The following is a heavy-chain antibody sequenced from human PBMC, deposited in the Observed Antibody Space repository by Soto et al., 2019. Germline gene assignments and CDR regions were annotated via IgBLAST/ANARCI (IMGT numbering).Heavy chain of an antibody. Sequence: QLQLQESGPGLVEPSETLSLTCTVSGGSISSSSYYWGWIRQPPGKGLEWIGSIYYSGSTYYNPSLKSRVTISVDTSKNQFSLKLNSVTATDTAVFYCARKPGTAVAGVRSFYFDYWGQGTLVTVSS. D-gene: IGHD6-19*01. CDR1: GGSISSSSYY. CDR3: ARKPGTAVAGVRSFYFDY. CDR2: IYYSGST. J-gene: IGHJ4*02. V-gene: IGHV4-39*01.